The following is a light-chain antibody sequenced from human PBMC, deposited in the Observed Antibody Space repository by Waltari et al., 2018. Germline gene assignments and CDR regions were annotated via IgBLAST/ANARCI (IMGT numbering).Light chain of an antibody. J-gene: IGKJ1*01. Sequence: DIQMTQSPSSLSASVGDRVTIPCRASQSLSSYLNWYQQKPGKAPKLLIYAASSLQSGVPSRFSGSGSGTDFTLTISSLQPEDFATYYCQQSYSTSWTFGQGTKVEIK. V-gene: IGKV1-39*01. CDR2: AAS. CDR1: QSLSSY. CDR3: QQSYSTSWT.